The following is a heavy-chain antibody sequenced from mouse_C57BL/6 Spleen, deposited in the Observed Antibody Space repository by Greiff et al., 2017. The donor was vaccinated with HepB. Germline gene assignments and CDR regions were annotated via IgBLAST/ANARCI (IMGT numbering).Heavy chain of an antibody. V-gene: IGHV6-6*01. D-gene: IGHD2-1*01. CDR2: IRNKANNHAT. J-gene: IGHJ2*01. Sequence: EVMLVESGGGLVQPGGSMKLSCAASGFTFSDAWMDWVRKSPEKGLEWVAEIRNKANNHATYYAESVKGGFTISRDDSKSSVYLQMNSLRAEDTGIYYCTRGGYGNIFDDWGQGTTRTVSS. CDR3: TRGGYGNIFDD. CDR1: GFTFSDAW.